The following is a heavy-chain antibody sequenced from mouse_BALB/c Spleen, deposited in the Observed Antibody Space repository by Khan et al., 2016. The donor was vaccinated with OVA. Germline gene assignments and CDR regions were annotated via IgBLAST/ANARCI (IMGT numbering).Heavy chain of an antibody. CDR1: GYTFSSYY. Sequence: QVQLQQPGAELVKPGASVKLSCKTSGYTFSSYYMYWVKQRPGHGLEWIGGINPSNGGTSFNENFKTKATLTVDKSSSTAYMQLSSLTSEDSAVYFCTRSGYANPFAYWGQGTLVTVSA. CDR3: TRSGYANPFAY. CDR2: INPSNGGT. V-gene: IGHV1S81*02. J-gene: IGHJ3*01. D-gene: IGHD3-2*02.